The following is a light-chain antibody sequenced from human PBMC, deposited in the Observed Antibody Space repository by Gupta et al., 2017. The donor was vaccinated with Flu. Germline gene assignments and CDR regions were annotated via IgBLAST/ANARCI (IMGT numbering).Light chain of an antibody. Sequence: DIGMTQSPDSLAVSLGERATINCKSGQSGLYKSTNKNYLAWYQQKPGQPPKLLIYWASTRESGVPDRFSGSGSGTDFTLTISSLQAEDVAVYSCQQDDTTPWTFGQGTKVEIK. V-gene: IGKV4-1*01. CDR1: QSGLYKSTNKNY. CDR3: QQDDTTPWT. J-gene: IGKJ1*01. CDR2: WAS.